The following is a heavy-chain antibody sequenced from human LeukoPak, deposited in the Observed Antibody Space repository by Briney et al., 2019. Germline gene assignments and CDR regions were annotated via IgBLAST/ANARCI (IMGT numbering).Heavy chain of an antibody. CDR1: GFTFSSYA. CDR2: ISGSGGST. D-gene: IGHD3-16*01. J-gene: IGHJ4*02. CDR3: AHGELGVFY. Sequence: GGSLRLSCAASGFTFSSYAMSWVRQAPGKGLEWVSAISGSGGSTYYADSVKDRFTISRDNSKNTLYLQMNSLRSEDTAVYYCAHGELGVFYWGQGTLVTVSS. V-gene: IGHV3-23*01.